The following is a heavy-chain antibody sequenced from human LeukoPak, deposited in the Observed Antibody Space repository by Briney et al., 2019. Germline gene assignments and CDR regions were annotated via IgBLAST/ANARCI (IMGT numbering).Heavy chain of an antibody. CDR3: ARGPCSGSNYAWFDP. J-gene: IGHJ5*02. CDR1: GGSFSGYY. CDR2: INHSAEI. V-gene: IGHV4-34*01. Sequence: SETLSLTCGVYGGSFSGYYWSWIRQAPGKGLEWIGEINHSAEIYYNPSLKSRVTMSIDMSNNQFSLKLSSVTAADTGIYYCARGPCSGSNYAWFDPWGQGTLVTVSS. D-gene: IGHD1-26*01.